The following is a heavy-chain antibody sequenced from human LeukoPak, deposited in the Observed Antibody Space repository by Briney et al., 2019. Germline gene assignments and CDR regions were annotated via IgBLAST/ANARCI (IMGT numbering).Heavy chain of an antibody. CDR2: INHSGST. D-gene: IGHD2-15*01. CDR1: GGSFSGYY. CDR3: ARPTACSGGSCYAEWFDP. V-gene: IGHV4-34*01. J-gene: IGHJ5*02. Sequence: PSETLSLTCAVYGGSFSGYYWSWIRQPPGKGLEWIGEINHSGSTNYNPSLTSRVTISVDTSKNQFSLKLSSVTAADTAVYYCARPTACSGGSCYAEWFDPWGQGTLVTVSS.